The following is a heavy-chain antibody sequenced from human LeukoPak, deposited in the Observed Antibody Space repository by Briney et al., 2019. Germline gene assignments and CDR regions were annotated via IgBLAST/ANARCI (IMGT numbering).Heavy chain of an antibody. J-gene: IGHJ5*02. CDR3: ARRPIAAGTNWFDP. Sequence: SETPSPTCTVSGGSISSAAYYWGWVRQPPGKGLDWIGSIYYTGTTYYSPSLQTRATLSFDTSKNQFSLKLTSVTAADTAVYFCARRPIAAGTNWFDPWGKSTLDTVSS. V-gene: IGHV4-39*01. CDR2: IYYTGTT. CDR1: GGSISSAAYY. D-gene: IGHD6-13*01.